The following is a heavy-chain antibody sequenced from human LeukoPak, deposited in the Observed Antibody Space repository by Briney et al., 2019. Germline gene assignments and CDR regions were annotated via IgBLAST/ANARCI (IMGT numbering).Heavy chain of an antibody. CDR2: INHSGST. CDR3: ARARWDGPFDY. J-gene: IGHJ4*02. Sequence: SETLSLTCAVYGGFFSGYCWSWIRQPPGKGLEWIGEINHSGSTNYNPSLKSRVTISVDTSKNQFSLKLSSVTAADTAVYYCARARWDGPFDYWGQGTLVTVSS. V-gene: IGHV4-34*01. CDR1: GGFFSGYC. D-gene: IGHD1-26*01.